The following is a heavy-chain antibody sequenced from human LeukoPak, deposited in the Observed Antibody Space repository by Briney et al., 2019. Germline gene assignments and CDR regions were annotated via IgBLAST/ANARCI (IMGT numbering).Heavy chain of an antibody. J-gene: IGHJ4*02. Sequence: PSETLSLTCAVYGGSFSGYYWSWIRQPPGKGLEWIGEINHSGSTNYNPSLKSRVTISVDTSKNQFSLKLSSVTAADTAVYYCASTQRGYSYGYPGYWGQGTLVTVS. D-gene: IGHD5-18*01. CDR3: ASTQRGYSYGYPGY. CDR2: INHSGST. V-gene: IGHV4-34*01. CDR1: GGSFSGYY.